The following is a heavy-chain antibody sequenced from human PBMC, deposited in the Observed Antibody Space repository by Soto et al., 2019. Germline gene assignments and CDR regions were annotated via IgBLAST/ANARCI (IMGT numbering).Heavy chain of an antibody. CDR2: ISSSSSYT. J-gene: IGHJ3*02. D-gene: IGHD1-1*01. CDR3: ARFHPGTHAFDI. CDR1: GFTFSDYY. Sequence: GGSLRLSCAASGFTFSDYYMSWIRQAPGKGLEWVSYISSSSSYTNYADSVKGRFTISRDNAKNSLYLQMNSRRAEDTAVYYCARFHPGTHAFDIWGQGKRVTVSS. V-gene: IGHV3-11*06.